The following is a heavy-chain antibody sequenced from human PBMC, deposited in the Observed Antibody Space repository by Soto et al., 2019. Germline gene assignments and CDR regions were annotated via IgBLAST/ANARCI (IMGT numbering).Heavy chain of an antibody. J-gene: IGHJ6*02. D-gene: IGHD3-22*01. CDR3: VSSGGYYYYGMDV. Sequence: GGSLRLSCAASGFTFSSYWMHWVRQAPGKGLVWVSRINSDGSTTRYADSVKGRFTISRDNAKNTLYLQMSSLRAEDTAVYYCVSSGGYYYYGMDVWGQGTTVTV. CDR1: GFTFSSYW. CDR2: INSDGSTT. V-gene: IGHV3-74*01.